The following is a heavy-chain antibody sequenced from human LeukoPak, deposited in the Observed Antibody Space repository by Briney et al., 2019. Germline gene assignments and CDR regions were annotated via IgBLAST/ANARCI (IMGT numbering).Heavy chain of an antibody. V-gene: IGHV3-30*04. Sequence: GESLRLSCAASGFPFSSFSIHWVRQSPGKGLEWVACISKDGTDKYYADSVRGRSTISRDNSEKTLFLQINSLKPEDTAVYYCAKDRGVYTFGAYYFDSWGKGTLVTVAS. CDR2: ISKDGTDK. D-gene: IGHD3-3*01. J-gene: IGHJ4*02. CDR3: AKDRGVYTFGAYYFDS. CDR1: GFPFSSFS.